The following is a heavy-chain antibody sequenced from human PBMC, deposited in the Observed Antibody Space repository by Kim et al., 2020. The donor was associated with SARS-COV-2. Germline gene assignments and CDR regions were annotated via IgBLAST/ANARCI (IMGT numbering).Heavy chain of an antibody. CDR2: IHPFGNT. D-gene: IGHD5-18*01. J-gene: IGHJ4*02. CDR1: GGSLSGYY. Sequence: SETLSLTCAVYGGSLSGYYWSWIRKPPGKGLEWIGEIHPFGNTDYQPSLKSRITMSLDTSKNHFSLKLSSVTAADTAMYFCARGQDTAKVGYWGQGTLVTVSS. V-gene: IGHV4-34*01. CDR3: ARGQDTAKVGY.